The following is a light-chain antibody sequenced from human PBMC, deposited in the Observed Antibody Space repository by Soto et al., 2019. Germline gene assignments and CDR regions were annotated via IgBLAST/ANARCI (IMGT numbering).Light chain of an antibody. Sequence: AIRMTQSPSSFSASTGDRVTITCRASQSIGTYLAWYQQIPGRAPKRLIFAASTLQRGVPSRFSGSASGTEFTLTISSLQPDDLAVYFCLQYNVYPLSFGGGTKVEIK. CDR1: QSIGTY. V-gene: IGKV1-8*01. CDR3: LQYNVYPLS. CDR2: AAS. J-gene: IGKJ4*01.